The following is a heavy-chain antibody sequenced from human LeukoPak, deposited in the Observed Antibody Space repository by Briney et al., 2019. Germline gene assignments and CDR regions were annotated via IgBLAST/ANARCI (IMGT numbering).Heavy chain of an antibody. V-gene: IGHV1-69*13. Sequence: ASVKVSCKASGGTFSSYAISWVRQAPGQGLEWMGGIIPIFGTANYAQKFQGRVTITADESTSTAYMELSSLRSEDTAVYYCARNPTRVLGNAFDIWGQGTMVTVSS. CDR2: IIPIFGTA. CDR3: ARNPTRVLGNAFDI. CDR1: GGTFSSYA. J-gene: IGHJ3*02. D-gene: IGHD4/OR15-4a*01.